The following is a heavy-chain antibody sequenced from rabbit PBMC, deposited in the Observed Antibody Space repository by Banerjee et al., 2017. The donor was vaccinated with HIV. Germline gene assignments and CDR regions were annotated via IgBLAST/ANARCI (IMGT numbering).Heavy chain of an antibody. J-gene: IGHJ3*01. D-gene: IGHD1-1*01. CDR3: ARSPTSDSPL. V-gene: IGHV1S40*01. CDR1: GLSFSSSYY. Sequence: QSLEESGGDLVKPEGSLTLTCTASGLSFSSSYYVSWVRQAPGKGLEWIGYIDPVFGSTYYASWVNGRFTISSHNAQNTLYLQLNSLTAADTATYFCARSPTSDSPLWGQGTLVTVS. CDR2: IDPVFGST.